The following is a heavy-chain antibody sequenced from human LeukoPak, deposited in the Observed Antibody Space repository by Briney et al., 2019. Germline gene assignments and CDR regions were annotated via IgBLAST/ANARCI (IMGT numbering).Heavy chain of an antibody. CDR3: ARSGYCSGGSCYYRHFDY. CDR2: IIPILGIA. V-gene: IGHV1-69*04. J-gene: IGHJ4*02. Sequence: SVKVSCKASGGTFSSYAISWVRQAPGQGLEWMGRIIPILGIANYAQKFQGRVTITADKSTSTAYMELSSLRSEDTAVYYCARSGYCSGGSCYYRHFDYWGQGTPVTVSS. CDR1: GGTFSSYA. D-gene: IGHD2-15*01.